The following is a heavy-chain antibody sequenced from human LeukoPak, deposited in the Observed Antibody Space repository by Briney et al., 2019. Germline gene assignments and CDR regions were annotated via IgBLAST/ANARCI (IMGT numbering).Heavy chain of an antibody. V-gene: IGHV3-23*01. D-gene: IGHD6-13*01. CDR3: AKAHVHHSSSWYFDY. CDR1: GFTFSIYA. J-gene: IGHJ4*02. Sequence: GGSLRLSCAASGFTFSIYAMSWVRQAPGKGLEWVSAISGSGGSANYADSVRGRFTISRDNSKNTLYLQMSSLRAEDTAVYYCAKAHVHHSSSWYFDYWGQGTLVTVSS. CDR2: ISGSGGSA.